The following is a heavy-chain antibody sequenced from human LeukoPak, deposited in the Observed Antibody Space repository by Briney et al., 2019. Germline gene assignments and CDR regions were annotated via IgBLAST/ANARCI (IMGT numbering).Heavy chain of an antibody. CDR1: GYTFTGYY. D-gene: IGHD3-22*01. CDR3: ATIDSSGYHWRY. Sequence: ASVKVSCKASGYTFTGYYMHWVRQAPGRGLEWMGWINPNSGGTNYAQKFQGRVTMTRDTSISTAYMELSRLRSDDTAVYYCATIDSSGYHWRYWGQGTLVTVSS. CDR2: INPNSGGT. J-gene: IGHJ4*02. V-gene: IGHV1-2*02.